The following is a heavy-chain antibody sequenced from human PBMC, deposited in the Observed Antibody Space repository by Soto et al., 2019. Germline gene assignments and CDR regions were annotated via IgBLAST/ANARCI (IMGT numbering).Heavy chain of an antibody. CDR3: ARIHITGTTEWFDP. V-gene: IGHV1-18*01. D-gene: IGHD1-7*01. CDR2: ISAYNGNT. CDR1: GYTFTSSG. Sequence: ASVKVSCKASGYTFTSSGSSWVRQAPGQGLEWMGWISAYNGNTNYAQKLQGRVTMTTDTSTSTAYMELRSLRSDDTAVYYCARIHITGTTEWFDPWGQRTLVTVSS. J-gene: IGHJ5*02.